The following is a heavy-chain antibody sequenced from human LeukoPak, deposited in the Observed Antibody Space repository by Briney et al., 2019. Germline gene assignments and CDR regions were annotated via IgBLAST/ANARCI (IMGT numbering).Heavy chain of an antibody. Sequence: GGSLRLSCAASGFTFDDYGMSWVRQAPGKGLEWVSAISGSGGSTYYADSVKGRFTISRDNAKNSLYLQMNSLRAEDTAVYYCARVGGMVRGVINWFDPWGQGTLVTVSS. D-gene: IGHD3-10*01. CDR1: GFTFDDYG. V-gene: IGHV3-20*04. CDR2: ISGSGGST. J-gene: IGHJ5*02. CDR3: ARVGGMVRGVINWFDP.